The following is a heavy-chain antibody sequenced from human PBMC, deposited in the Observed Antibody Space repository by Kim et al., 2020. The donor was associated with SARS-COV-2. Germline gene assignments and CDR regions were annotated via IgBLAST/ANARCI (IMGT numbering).Heavy chain of an antibody. CDR1: GGSISSYY. CDR2: IYTSGST. Sequence: SETLSLTCTVSGGSISSYYWSWIRQPAGKGLEWIGRIYTSGSTNYNPSLKSRVTMSVDTSKNQFSLKLSSVTAADTAVYYCARAFSYYYDSSGYYYYYYGMAVGGQGTTVPVSS. D-gene: IGHD3-22*01. CDR3: ARAFSYYYDSSGYYYYYYGMAV. J-gene: IGHJ6*02. V-gene: IGHV4-4*07.